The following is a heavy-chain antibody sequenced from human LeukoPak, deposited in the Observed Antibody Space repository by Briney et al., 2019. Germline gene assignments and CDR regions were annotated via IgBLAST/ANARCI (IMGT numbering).Heavy chain of an antibody. J-gene: IGHJ5*02. V-gene: IGHV3-15*01. D-gene: IGHD2-15*01. CDR2: IKSKTDGGTT. CDR3: TTGSYCSGGSCNAHWFDP. CDR1: GFTFSNAW. Sequence: PGGSLRLSCAASGFTFSNAWMSWVRQAPGKGLEWVGRIKSKTDGGTTDYAAPVKGRFTISRDDSKNTLYLQMNSLKTEDTAVYYCTTGSYCSGGSCNAHWFDPWGQGTLVTVSS.